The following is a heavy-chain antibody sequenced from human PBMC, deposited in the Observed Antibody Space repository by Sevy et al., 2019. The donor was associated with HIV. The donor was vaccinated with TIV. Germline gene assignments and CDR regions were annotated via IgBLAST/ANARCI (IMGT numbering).Heavy chain of an antibody. CDR2: IWYDGSNK. Sequence: GGSLRLSCAASGFTFSSYGMHWVRQAPGKGLEWVAVIWYDGSNKYYADSVKGRFTISRDNSKNTLYLQMNSLRAEDTAVYYCARGDYYYGSGGFDYWGQGTLVTVSS. CDR3: ARGDYYYGSGGFDY. V-gene: IGHV3-33*08. CDR1: GFTFSSYG. D-gene: IGHD3-10*01. J-gene: IGHJ4*02.